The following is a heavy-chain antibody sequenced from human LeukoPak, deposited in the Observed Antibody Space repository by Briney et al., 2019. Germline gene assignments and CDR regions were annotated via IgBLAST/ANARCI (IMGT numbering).Heavy chain of an antibody. CDR1: GGSISSYY. CDR3: ARSLYSSSWDYGMDV. Sequence: SETLSLTCTVSGGSISSYYWSWIRQPAGKGLEWIGRIYTSGSTNYNPSLKSRVTMSVDTSKNQFSLKLSSVTAADTAVYYCARSLYSSSWDYGMDVWGQGTTVTVSS. CDR2: IYTSGST. V-gene: IGHV4-4*07. D-gene: IGHD6-13*01. J-gene: IGHJ6*02.